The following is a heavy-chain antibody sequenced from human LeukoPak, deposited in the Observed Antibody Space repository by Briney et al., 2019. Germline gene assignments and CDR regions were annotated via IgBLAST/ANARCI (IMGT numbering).Heavy chain of an antibody. CDR3: APRGDIEHSYGYGKWFDP. Sequence: MSSETLSLTCAVYGGSFSGYYWSWIRQPPGKGLEWIGEINHRGSTNYNASPKSRVTISVDTSKNQFSLRLSSVTAADTAVYYCAPRGDIEHSYGYGKWFDPWGQGTRVTVSS. CDR1: GGSFSGYY. J-gene: IGHJ5*02. V-gene: IGHV4-34*01. CDR2: INHRGST. D-gene: IGHD5-18*01.